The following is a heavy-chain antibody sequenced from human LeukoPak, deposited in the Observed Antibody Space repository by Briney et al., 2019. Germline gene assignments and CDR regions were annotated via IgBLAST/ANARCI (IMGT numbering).Heavy chain of an antibody. CDR2: ISSSGRTI. J-gene: IGHJ6*04. D-gene: IGHD3-10*02. Sequence: GGSLRLSCAASGFTFSSCEMNWVRQAPGKGLEWVSFISSSGRTIYYADSVKGRFTISRDNAKNSLYLQMNSLRAEDTAVYYCAELGITMIGGVWGKGPRSPSPQ. CDR1: GFTFSSCE. CDR3: AELGITMIGGV. V-gene: IGHV3-48*03.